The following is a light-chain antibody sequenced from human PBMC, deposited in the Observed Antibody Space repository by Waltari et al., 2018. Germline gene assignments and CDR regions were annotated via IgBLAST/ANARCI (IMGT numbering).Light chain of an antibody. V-gene: IGLV3-21*02. CDR2: SDN. Sequence: SYVLPQPPSVSVAPGQTASIPCRGNNISSKTVHWYQERPGQAPAVVFYSDNDRPSGIPERFSGARSANTATRTISSVEAGDEANYYCQVWDSTSDLIWVFGGGTKLTVL. CDR1: NISSKT. J-gene: IGLJ3*02. CDR3: QVWDSTSDLIWV.